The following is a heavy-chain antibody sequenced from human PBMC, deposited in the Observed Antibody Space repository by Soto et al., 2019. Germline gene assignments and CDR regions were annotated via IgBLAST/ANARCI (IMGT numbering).Heavy chain of an antibody. CDR3: ARSRVTMVRGVTEVYYYGMDV. Sequence: QVQLVQSGAEVKKPGSSVKVSCKASGGTFSSYAISWVRQAPGQGLEWMGGIIPIFGTANYAQKFKGRVTITADESTSTAYMELSSLRAEDTAVYYCARSRVTMVRGVTEVYYYGMDVWGQGTTVTVSS. D-gene: IGHD3-10*01. V-gene: IGHV1-69*01. CDR1: GGTFSSYA. J-gene: IGHJ6*02. CDR2: IIPIFGTA.